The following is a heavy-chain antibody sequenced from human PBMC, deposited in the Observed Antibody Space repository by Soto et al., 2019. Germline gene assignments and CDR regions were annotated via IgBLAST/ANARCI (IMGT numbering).Heavy chain of an antibody. CDR2: ISTYNGDT. J-gene: IGHJ6*02. D-gene: IGHD1-26*01. V-gene: IGHV1-18*01. CDR1: GYTFTTSG. Sequence: GPGVKKPGASVKVSCEASGYTFTTSGISWVRQAPGQGLEWMGWISTYNGDTNSAKKFQGRVTMTADTSTGTVYMELMSLKSDDTAVYYCARQGSWPYYYYGMDVWGQGTTVTVSS. CDR3: ARQGSWPYYYYGMDV.